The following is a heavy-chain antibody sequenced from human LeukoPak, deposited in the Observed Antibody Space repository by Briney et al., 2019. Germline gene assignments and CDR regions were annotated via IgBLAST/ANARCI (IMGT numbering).Heavy chain of an antibody. J-gene: IGHJ3*02. D-gene: IGHD3-3*01. CDR2: ISDDGSNK. CDR3: ARDRTSYFFRHDAFDI. V-gene: IGHV3-30*03. CDR1: GFTFSSYG. Sequence: PGRSVRLSCAASGFTFSSYGMHWVRQAPGKGLEWVAVISDDGSNKYYADSVKGRFTISRDNAKNSLYLQMNSLRAEDTAVYYCARDRTSYFFRHDAFDIWGQGTMVTVSS.